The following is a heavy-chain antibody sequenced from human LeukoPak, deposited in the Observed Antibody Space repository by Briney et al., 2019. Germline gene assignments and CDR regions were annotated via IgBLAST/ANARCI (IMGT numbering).Heavy chain of an antibody. Sequence: PGASVKVSCKASGYTFTSYDINWVRQATGQGLEWMGWMNPNSGGTNYAQKFQGRVTMTRDTSISTAYMELSRLRSDDTAVYYCARGYGTLPFWGQGTLVTVSS. V-gene: IGHV1-2*02. D-gene: IGHD4-17*01. J-gene: IGHJ4*02. CDR1: GYTFTSYD. CDR3: ARGYGTLPF. CDR2: MNPNSGGT.